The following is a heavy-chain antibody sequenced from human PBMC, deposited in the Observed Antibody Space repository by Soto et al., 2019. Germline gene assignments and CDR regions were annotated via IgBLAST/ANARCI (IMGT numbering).Heavy chain of an antibody. CDR2: ISYDGSNK. V-gene: IGHV3-30-3*01. CDR3: AREMGYCSGGSCPLYGP. Sequence: HPGGSLRLSCAASGFTFSSYAMHWVRQPAGKGLEWVAVISYDGSNKYYADSVKGRFTISRDNSKNTLNLQMNSLRAEDTAVYYCAREMGYCSGGSCPLYGPWGQGSLDTGSS. D-gene: IGHD2-15*01. CDR1: GFTFSSYA. J-gene: IGHJ5*02.